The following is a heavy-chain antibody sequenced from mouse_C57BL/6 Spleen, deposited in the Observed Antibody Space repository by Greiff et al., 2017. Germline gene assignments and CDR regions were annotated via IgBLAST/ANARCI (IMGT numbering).Heavy chain of an antibody. Sequence: QVQLQQSGAELVRPGASVTLSCKASGYTFTDYEMHWVKQTPVHGLEWIGAIDPETGGTAYNQKFKGKAILTADKSSSTAYMELRSLTSEDSAVYYCTGKSYYSNSWFAYWGQGTLVTVSA. D-gene: IGHD2-5*01. CDR3: TGKSYYSNSWFAY. J-gene: IGHJ3*01. CDR2: IDPETGGT. CDR1: GYTFTDYE. V-gene: IGHV1-15*01.